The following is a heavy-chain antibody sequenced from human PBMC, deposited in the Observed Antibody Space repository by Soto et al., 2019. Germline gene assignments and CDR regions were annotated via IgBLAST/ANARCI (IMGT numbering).Heavy chain of an antibody. Sequence: QVQLVQSGAAVKKPGSSVKVSCKASGGTFSSYAISWVRQAPGQGLEWMGGIIPIFGTANYAQKFQGRVTITADESTSTAYMELSSLRSEDTAVYYCARDGRGRDGYNPFDYWGQGTLVTVSS. CDR2: IIPIFGTA. D-gene: IGHD5-12*01. CDR1: GGTFSSYA. J-gene: IGHJ4*02. V-gene: IGHV1-69*12. CDR3: ARDGRGRDGYNPFDY.